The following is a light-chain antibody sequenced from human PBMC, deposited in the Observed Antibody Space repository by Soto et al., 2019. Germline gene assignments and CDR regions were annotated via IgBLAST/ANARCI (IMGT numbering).Light chain of an antibody. CDR1: SSDVGSYNL. J-gene: IGLJ1*01. CDR2: EGS. CDR3: SSYASSTTPYV. Sequence: QSVLTQPASVSWSPGQSITISCTGTSSDVGSYNLVSWYQQHPGKAPKLMIYEGSKRPSGVSNRFSGSKSGNTASLTISGLQAEDEADYYCSSYASSTTPYVFGTGTKVTVL. V-gene: IGLV2-14*02.